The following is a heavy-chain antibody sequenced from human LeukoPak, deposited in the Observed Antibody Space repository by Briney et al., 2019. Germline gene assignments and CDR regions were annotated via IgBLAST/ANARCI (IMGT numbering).Heavy chain of an antibody. D-gene: IGHD1-7*01. CDR1: GFTFSNYN. J-gene: IGHJ4*02. CDR3: ARPQGTGTTRLYFDY. V-gene: IGHV3-21*04. Sequence: GGSLRLSCAASGFTFSNYNMNSVRQAPGKGLEWVSFFLSSTSYIYYADSVKGRFTISRDNSKNTLYLQMNSLRAEDTAVYYCARPQGTGTTRLYFDYWGQGTLVTVSS. CDR2: FLSSTSYI.